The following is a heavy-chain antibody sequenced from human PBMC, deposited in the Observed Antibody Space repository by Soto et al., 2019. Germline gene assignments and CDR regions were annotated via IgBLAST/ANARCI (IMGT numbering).Heavy chain of an antibody. V-gene: IGHV3-74*01. D-gene: IGHD2-2*01. CDR3: ARVRCSSTSCYRNGFDY. J-gene: IGHJ4*02. CDR2: INSDGSST. Sequence: GGSLRLSCAASGFTFSSYWMHWVRQAPGKGLVWVSRINSDGSSTSYADSVKGRFTISRDNAKNTLYLQMNSLRAEDTAVYYCARVRCSSTSCYRNGFDYWGQGTLVTVSS. CDR1: GFTFSSYW.